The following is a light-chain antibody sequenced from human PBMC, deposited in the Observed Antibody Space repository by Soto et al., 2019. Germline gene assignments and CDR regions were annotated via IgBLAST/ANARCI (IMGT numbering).Light chain of an antibody. Sequence: QSVLTQPASVSGSPGQSITISCTGTSSDVGGYNYVSWYQHHPGKAPKRMIHDVSNRPSGVSNRSSGSKSGNTASLTISGLQAEDEADYYCSSYIPNNSTYVFGTGTKVTVL. CDR3: SSYIPNNSTYV. CDR1: SSDVGGYNY. CDR2: DVS. V-gene: IGLV2-14*03. J-gene: IGLJ1*01.